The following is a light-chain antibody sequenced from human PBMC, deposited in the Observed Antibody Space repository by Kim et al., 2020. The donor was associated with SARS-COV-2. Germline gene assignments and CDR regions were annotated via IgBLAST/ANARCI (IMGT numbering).Light chain of an antibody. CDR1: QSVTSTY. CDR3: QQYNNWPPLT. J-gene: IGKJ4*01. Sequence: EIVLTQSPGTLSLSPGDRATLSCRASQSVTSTYLAWYQQKPGQAPRLLIYAASVRATGIPDRFSGSGSGTDFTLTISRLEPEDFAVYYCQQYNNWPPLTFGGGTKVDIK. CDR2: AAS. V-gene: IGKV3-20*01.